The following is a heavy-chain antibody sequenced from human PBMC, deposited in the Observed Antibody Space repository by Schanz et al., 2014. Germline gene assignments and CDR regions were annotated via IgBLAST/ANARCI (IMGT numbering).Heavy chain of an antibody. CDR3: ARGREVVAKIFDV. CDR2: ISHDGHRD. D-gene: IGHD3-22*01. CDR1: GFTFHTYD. V-gene: IGHV3-30-3*01. Sequence: VHLEESGGGVVQPGRSLRLSCAASGFTFHTYDMHWVRQAPGKGLEWVAQISHDGHRDFYADSVKGRFTISRDNSRKTLYLQMNSLRAEDTGVYYCARGREVVAKIFDVWGQGTMVTVSS. J-gene: IGHJ3*01.